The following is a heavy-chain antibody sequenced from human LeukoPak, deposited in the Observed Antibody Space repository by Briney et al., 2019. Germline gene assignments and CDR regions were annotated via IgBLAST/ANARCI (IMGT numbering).Heavy chain of an antibody. J-gene: IGHJ4*02. V-gene: IGHV1-69*06. Sequence: SVKVSCKASGYTFTSYAMNWVRHAPGQGLEWMGGFIPIFGTANYEQKFQGRVTITADKSTSTGYMELSSLRSEATAVDYCARGGYGDYVCLPPDYWGGGPLVTVSS. D-gene: IGHD4-17*01. CDR1: GYTFTSYA. CDR3: ARGGYGDYVCLPPDY. CDR2: FIPIFGTA.